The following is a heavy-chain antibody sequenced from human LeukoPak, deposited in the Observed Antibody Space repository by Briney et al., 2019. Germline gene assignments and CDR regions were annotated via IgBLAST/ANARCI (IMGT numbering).Heavy chain of an antibody. J-gene: IGHJ3*02. Sequence: PGGSLRLSCAASGFTFSSYAMSWVRQAPGKGLEWVANIKQDGSEKYYVDSVKGGFTISRDNAKNSMYLQMKSLRAEDTAVYYCARDLDFWRGGDAFDIWGQGTMVTVSS. CDR2: IKQDGSEK. CDR1: GFTFSSYA. D-gene: IGHD3-3*01. V-gene: IGHV3-7*01. CDR3: ARDLDFWRGGDAFDI.